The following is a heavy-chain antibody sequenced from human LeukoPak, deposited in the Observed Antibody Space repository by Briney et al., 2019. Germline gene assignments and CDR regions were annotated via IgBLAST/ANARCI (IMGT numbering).Heavy chain of an antibody. Sequence: GGSLRLSCEASGFIFDDYAMHWVRQAPGKGLEWVSSISSSSSYIYYADSVKGRFTISRDNAKNSLYLQMNSLRAEDTAVYYCARALGDGWFDPWGQGTLVTVSS. CDR1: GFIFDDYA. CDR2: ISSSSSYI. V-gene: IGHV3-21*01. CDR3: ARALGDGWFDP. J-gene: IGHJ5*02.